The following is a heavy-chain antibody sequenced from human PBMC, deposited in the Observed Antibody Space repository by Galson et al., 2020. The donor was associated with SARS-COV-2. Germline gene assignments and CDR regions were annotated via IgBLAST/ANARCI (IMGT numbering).Heavy chain of an antibody. V-gene: IGHV4-59*11. D-gene: IGHD6-6*01. Sequence: SETLSLTCNVSGGSISSHYWSWTRQPPGQGLEWIGYIYYSGSTNYNPSLKSRVTISVDTSKNQFSLKLSSVTAADTAVYYCARVGPQSIGAFDIWGQVTMVTVSS. CDR2: IYYSGST. J-gene: IGHJ3*02. CDR3: ARVGPQSIGAFDI. CDR1: GGSISSHY.